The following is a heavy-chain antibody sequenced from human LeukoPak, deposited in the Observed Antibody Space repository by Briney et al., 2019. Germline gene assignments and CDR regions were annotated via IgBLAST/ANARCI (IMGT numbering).Heavy chain of an antibody. CDR1: GYSISSGYY. J-gene: IGHJ4*02. CDR2: IYHSGST. CDR3: ARDTGTSITIFGVVIGPIDY. Sequence: SETLSLTCTVSGYSISSGYYWGWIRPPPGKGLEWIGSIYHSGSTYYNPSLKSRVTISVDTSKNQFSLKLSSVTAADTAVYYCARDTGTSITIFGVVIGPIDYWGQGTLVTVSS. V-gene: IGHV4-38-2*02. D-gene: IGHD3-3*01.